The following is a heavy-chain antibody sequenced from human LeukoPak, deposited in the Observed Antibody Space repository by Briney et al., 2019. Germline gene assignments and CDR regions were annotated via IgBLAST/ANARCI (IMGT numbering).Heavy chain of an antibody. Sequence: GGSLRLSCAASGFTFDDYAMYWVRQVPGKGLEWVSGISWNNISIGYADSVKGRFTISRDNSKNTLYLQMNSLRAEDTAVYYCARDRSADTAMVSYGMDVWGQGTTVTVSS. CDR1: GFTFDDYA. V-gene: IGHV3-9*01. CDR2: ISWNNISI. J-gene: IGHJ6*02. CDR3: ARDRSADTAMVSYGMDV. D-gene: IGHD5-18*01.